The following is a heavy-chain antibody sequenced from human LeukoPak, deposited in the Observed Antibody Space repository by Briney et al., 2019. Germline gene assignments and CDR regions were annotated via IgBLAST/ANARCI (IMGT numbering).Heavy chain of an antibody. CDR3: ARVWGYYYYYMDV. CDR2: IYSGGST. V-gene: IGHV3-66*01. Sequence: GGSLRLSCAASGFTVSSNYMSWVRQAPGKGLEWVSVIYSGGSTYYADSVKGRFTISRDNSKNTLYLQMNSLRAEDTAAYYCARVWGYYYYYMDVWGKGTTVTISS. CDR1: GFTVSSNY. D-gene: IGHD3-16*01. J-gene: IGHJ6*03.